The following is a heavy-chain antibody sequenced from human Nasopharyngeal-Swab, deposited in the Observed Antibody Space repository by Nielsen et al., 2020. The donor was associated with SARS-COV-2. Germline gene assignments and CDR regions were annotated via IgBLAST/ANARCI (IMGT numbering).Heavy chain of an antibody. CDR1: GFTFSEHW. CDR3: ARGHYGLDV. CDR2: IRETENEM. V-gene: IGHV3-7*03. Sequence: GESLKISCKASGFTFSEHWMTWVRQASGKGPEWVAHIRETENEMYYVDSMKGRFTISRDNAKNSVYLQVDSLRVEDTAVYYCARGHYGLDVWGQGTTVTVSS. J-gene: IGHJ6*02.